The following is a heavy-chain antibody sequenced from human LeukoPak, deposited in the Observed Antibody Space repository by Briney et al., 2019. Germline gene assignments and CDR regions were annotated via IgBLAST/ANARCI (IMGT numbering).Heavy chain of an antibody. CDR1: GGSISSGGYY. CDR3: ARATADSSGSYLALYNWFDP. Sequence: SQTLSLTCTVSGGSISSGGYYWTWIRQPAGKGLEWIGRIYPSGRTNYNPSLKSRATISVDTSKNQFSLKLSSVTAADTAVYYCARATADSSGSYLALYNWFDPWGQGTLVTVSS. CDR2: IYPSGRT. J-gene: IGHJ5*02. D-gene: IGHD3-22*01. V-gene: IGHV4-61*02.